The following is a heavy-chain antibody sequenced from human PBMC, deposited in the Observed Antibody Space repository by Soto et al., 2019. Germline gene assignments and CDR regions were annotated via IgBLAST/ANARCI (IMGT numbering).Heavy chain of an antibody. V-gene: IGHV4-4*02. CDR3: ARVTYGDYVGWYEP. CDR2: IFDSGST. Sequence: SETLSLTCNVSGGSIVSGSWLSWVRQAPGKGLEWIGEIFDSGSTTYNPSLKSRVTISVDKSKNHFSLHLTSVTAADTALYYCARVTYGDYVGWYEPWGQGTLVTVSS. J-gene: IGHJ5*02. CDR1: GGSIVSGSW. D-gene: IGHD4-17*01.